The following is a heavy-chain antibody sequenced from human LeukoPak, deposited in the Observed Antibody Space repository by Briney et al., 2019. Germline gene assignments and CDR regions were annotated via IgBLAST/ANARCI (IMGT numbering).Heavy chain of an antibody. CDR3: AKSPYCSSTSCLLRDWFDP. J-gene: IGHJ5*02. CDR2: ILYDGSNK. D-gene: IGHD2-2*01. CDR1: GFTFSSYG. Sequence: GGSLRLSCAASGFTFSSYGMHWVRQAPGKGLEWVAVILYDGSNKYSADSVKGRFTLSRDNSKNTLYLQMNSLRAEDTAVYYCAKSPYCSSTSCLLRDWFDPWGQGTLVTVSS. V-gene: IGHV3-30*18.